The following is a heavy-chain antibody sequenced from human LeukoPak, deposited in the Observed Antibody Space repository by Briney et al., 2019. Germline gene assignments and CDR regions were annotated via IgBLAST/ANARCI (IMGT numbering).Heavy chain of an antibody. CDR1: GGSFSGCY. Sequence: PSETLSLTCAVYGGSFSGCYWSWIRQPPGKGLEWIGEINHSGSTNYNPSLKSRATISVDTSKNQFSLKLSSVTAADTAVYYCARGRRAYSSGWPFDYWGQGTLVTVSS. CDR2: INHSGST. J-gene: IGHJ4*02. V-gene: IGHV4-34*01. CDR3: ARGRRAYSSGWPFDY. D-gene: IGHD6-19*01.